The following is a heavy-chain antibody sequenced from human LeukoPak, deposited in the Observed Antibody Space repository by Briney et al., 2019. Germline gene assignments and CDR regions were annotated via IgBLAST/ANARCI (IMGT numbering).Heavy chain of an antibody. D-gene: IGHD2-15*01. CDR1: GFTFSSYE. J-gene: IGHJ4*02. CDR2: ICSSGSTM. V-gene: IGHV3-48*03. Sequence: GGSLRLSCAASGFTFSSYEMNWVRQAPGKGLEWVSYICSSGSTMYYAAPVNGGFTISRDHAKNSLYLQMNSRRAEDTAVYYCARRWWALDYWGQGTLVTVSS. CDR3: ARRWWALDY.